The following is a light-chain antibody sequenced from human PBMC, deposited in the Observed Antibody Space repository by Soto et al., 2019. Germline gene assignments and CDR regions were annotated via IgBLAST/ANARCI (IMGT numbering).Light chain of an antibody. J-gene: IGKJ5*01. CDR3: MQALQTSIT. CDR1: QSLLHSNGYNY. CDR2: LGS. Sequence: IVMTQSPLSLPVTPGEPASISCRSSQSLLHSNGYNYLDWYLQKPGQSPQLLIYLGSNRASGVPDRFGGSGSGTDFTLKISRVEAEDVGVYYCMQALQTSITFGQGTRLEFK. V-gene: IGKV2-28*01.